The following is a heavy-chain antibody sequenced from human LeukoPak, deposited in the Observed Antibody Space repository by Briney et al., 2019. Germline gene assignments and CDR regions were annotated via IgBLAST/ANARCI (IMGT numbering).Heavy chain of an antibody. Sequence: ASVKVSCKASGYTFSNYGINWVRQAPGQGLEWMGWISAYNGNTNYAQKLQGRVTMTTDTSTSTAYMELRSLRSDDTAVYYCVLVWFGELFWFDPWGQGTLVTVSS. CDR3: VLVWFGELFWFDP. V-gene: IGHV1-18*01. CDR2: ISAYNGNT. CDR1: GYTFSNYG. D-gene: IGHD3-10*01. J-gene: IGHJ5*02.